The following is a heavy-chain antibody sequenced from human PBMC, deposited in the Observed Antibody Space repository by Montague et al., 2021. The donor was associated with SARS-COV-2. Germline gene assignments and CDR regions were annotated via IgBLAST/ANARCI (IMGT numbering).Heavy chain of an antibody. D-gene: IGHD3-22*01. CDR2: NYYSGST. Sequence: TLSLTCTVSGGSISSGGYYWSWIRQHPGKGLVWIGYNYYSGSTYYNPSLKSRVTISVDTSKNQFSLKLSSVTAADTAVYYCARATRSIVVLNWFDPWGQGTLVTVSS. V-gene: IGHV4-31*03. J-gene: IGHJ5*02. CDR1: GGSISSGGYY. CDR3: ARATRSIVVLNWFDP.